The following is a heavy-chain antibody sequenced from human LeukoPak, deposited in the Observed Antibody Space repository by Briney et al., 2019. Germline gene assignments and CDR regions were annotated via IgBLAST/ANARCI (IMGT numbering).Heavy chain of an antibody. CDR3: AKEAHSGSYPTGGDAFDI. CDR2: IKQDGTEK. CDR1: GFIFSSYW. D-gene: IGHD1-26*01. J-gene: IGHJ3*02. Sequence: PGGSLRLSCAGSGFIFSSYWMTWVRQAPGRGLEWVATIKQDGTEKYYVDSVQGRFTISRDNAKNSLYLQMNSLRAEDMALYYCAKEAHSGSYPTGGDAFDIWGQGTMVTVSS. V-gene: IGHV3-7*03.